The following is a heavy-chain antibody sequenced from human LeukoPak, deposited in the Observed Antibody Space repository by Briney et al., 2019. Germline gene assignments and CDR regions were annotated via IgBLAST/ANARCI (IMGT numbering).Heavy chain of an antibody. J-gene: IGHJ5*02. CDR2: IYYSGST. CDR3: ARDGCIAVANPYGFDP. Sequence: SETLSLTCTVSGGSISSYYWSWIRQPPGKGLEWIGYIYYSGSTNYNPSLKSRVTISVDTSKNQFSLKLSSVTAADTAVYYCARDGCIAVANPYGFDPWGQGTLVTVSS. D-gene: IGHD6-19*01. V-gene: IGHV4-59*12. CDR1: GGSISSYY.